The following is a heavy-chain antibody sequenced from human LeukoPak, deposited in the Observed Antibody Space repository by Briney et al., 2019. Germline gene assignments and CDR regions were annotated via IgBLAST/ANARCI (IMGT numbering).Heavy chain of an antibody. J-gene: IGHJ6*02. Sequence: PSETLSLTCSVSGGSISSHYWSWIRLPAGKGLEWIGRIFNSGNINYNPSLASRVTMSVDTSKNQVSLRLSSVTAADTAVYYCARDDLPFSVHHGMDVWGQGTTVTVSS. CDR2: IFNSGNI. V-gene: IGHV4-4*07. CDR1: GGSISSHY. D-gene: IGHD3/OR15-3a*01. CDR3: ARDDLPFSVHHGMDV.